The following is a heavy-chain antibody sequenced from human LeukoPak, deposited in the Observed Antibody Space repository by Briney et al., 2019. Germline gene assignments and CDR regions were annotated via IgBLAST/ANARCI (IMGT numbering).Heavy chain of an antibody. J-gene: IGHJ6*03. CDR1: GGSISNYY. D-gene: IGHD3-3*01. V-gene: IGHV4-59*01. CDR3: AREAPLWSGSNYYYYMDV. CDR2: IYYSGST. Sequence: PSETLSLTCTVSGGSISNYYWTWIRQPPGKGLEWIGYIYYSGSTNYNPSLKSRVTISVDTSKNQFSLKLSSVTAADTAVYYCAREAPLWSGSNYYYYMDVWGKGTTVTVSS.